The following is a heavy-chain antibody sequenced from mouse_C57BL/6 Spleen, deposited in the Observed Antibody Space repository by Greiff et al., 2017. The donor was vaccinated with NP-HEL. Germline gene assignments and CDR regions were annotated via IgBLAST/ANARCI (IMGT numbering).Heavy chain of an antibody. CDR2: IDPEGGAT. V-gene: IGHV14-2*01. Sequence: EVQLQQSGAELVKPGASVTLSCTASGFNFKDYYMHWVKQRPEQGLEWIGRIDPEGGATNYAPKFQGKATITADTSSNTAFLQLSSLTSEDTAVYYCAREFERGGFAYWGQGTLVTVSA. J-gene: IGHJ3*01. CDR3: AREFERGGFAY. CDR1: GFNFKDYY.